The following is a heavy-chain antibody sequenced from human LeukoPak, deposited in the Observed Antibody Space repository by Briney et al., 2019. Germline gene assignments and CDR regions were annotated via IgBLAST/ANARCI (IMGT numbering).Heavy chain of an antibody. Sequence: GGSLRLSCAASGFTFSSYAMSWVRQAPGKGLEWVSAISGSGGSTYYADSVKGRLTISRDNAKNSLYLQMNSLRAEDTAVYYCARGAYGDYVYPDYWGQGTLVTVSS. CDR1: GFTFSSYA. D-gene: IGHD4-17*01. CDR2: ISGSGGST. J-gene: IGHJ4*02. CDR3: ARGAYGDYVYPDY. V-gene: IGHV3-23*01.